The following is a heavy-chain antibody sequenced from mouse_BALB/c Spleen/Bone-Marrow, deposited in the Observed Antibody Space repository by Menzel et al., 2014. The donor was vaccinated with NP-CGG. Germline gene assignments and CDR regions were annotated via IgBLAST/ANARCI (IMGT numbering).Heavy chain of an antibody. Sequence: XQQSGAELVKPGASVKLSCTASGFNIKDTYMHWVKQRPEQGLEWIGRIDPANGNTKYDPKFQGKATITADTSSNTAYLQLSSLTSEDTAVYYCALYYYGSSGFAYWGQGTLVTVSA. J-gene: IGHJ3*01. V-gene: IGHV14-3*02. CDR3: ALYYYGSSGFAY. CDR2: IDPANGNT. CDR1: GFNIKDTY. D-gene: IGHD1-1*01.